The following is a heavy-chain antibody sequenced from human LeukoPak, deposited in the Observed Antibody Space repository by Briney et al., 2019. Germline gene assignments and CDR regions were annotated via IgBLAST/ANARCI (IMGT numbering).Heavy chain of an antibody. Sequence: SETLSLTCTVSGGSISSSNYYWGWIRQPPGKGLEWIGGIYYGGSTYYNPSLKSRVTISVDTSMNQFSLKLSFMTTADTAVYYCARALGYCSGGSCTRGYNWFDPWGQGTLVTVPS. CDR2: IYYGGST. D-gene: IGHD2-15*01. CDR1: GGSISSSNYY. J-gene: IGHJ5*02. CDR3: ARALGYCSGGSCTRGYNWFDP. V-gene: IGHV4-39*01.